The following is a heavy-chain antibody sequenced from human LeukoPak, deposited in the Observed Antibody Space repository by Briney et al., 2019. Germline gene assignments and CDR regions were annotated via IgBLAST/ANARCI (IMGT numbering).Heavy chain of an antibody. Sequence: GGSLRLSCSASGFTFSRYPMHWVRQAPGKGLEYVSAISGNGGSTYYADSVKGRFTISRDNSKNTLYLQMSSLRTEDTAIYYCTKRMHSSSWYNYFDLWGQGTLVTVSS. CDR1: GFTFSRYP. CDR3: TKRMHSSSWYNYFDL. V-gene: IGHV3-64D*09. J-gene: IGHJ4*02. D-gene: IGHD6-13*01. CDR2: ISGNGGST.